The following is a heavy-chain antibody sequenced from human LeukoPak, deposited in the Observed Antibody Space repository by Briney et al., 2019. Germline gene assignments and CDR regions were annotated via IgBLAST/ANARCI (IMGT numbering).Heavy chain of an antibody. V-gene: IGHV4-4*02. CDR1: GGSISSSNW. D-gene: IGHD2-2*01. J-gene: IGHJ6*03. CDR3: ARSKPDIVVVPAAKFYYYYYMDV. Sequence: PSGTLSLTCAVSGGSISSSNWWSWVRQPPGKGLEWIGEIYHSGSANYNPSLKSRVTISVDKSKNQFSLKLSSVTAADTAVYYCARSKPDIVVVPAAKFYYYYYMDVWGKGTTVTISS. CDR2: IYHSGSA.